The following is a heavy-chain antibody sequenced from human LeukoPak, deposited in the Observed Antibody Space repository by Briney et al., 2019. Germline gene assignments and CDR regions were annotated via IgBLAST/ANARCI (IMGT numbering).Heavy chain of an antibody. D-gene: IGHD3-22*01. CDR2: INHSGST. J-gene: IGHJ4*02. V-gene: IGHV4-34*01. CDR1: GGSFSGYY. CDR3: ARMTYYYDSSGYPREGYFDY. Sequence: SETLSLTCAVYGGSFSGYYWSWIRQPAGKGLEWIGEINHSGSTNYNPSLKSRVTISVDTSKNQFSLKLSSVTAADTAVYYCARMTYYYDSSGYPREGYFDYWGQGTLVTVSS.